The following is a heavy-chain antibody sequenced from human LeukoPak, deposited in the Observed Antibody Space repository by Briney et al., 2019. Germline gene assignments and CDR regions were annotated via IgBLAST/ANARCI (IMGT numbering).Heavy chain of an antibody. Sequence: SVKVSCTASGGTFSSYAISWVRQAPGQGLEWMGGIIPIFGTANYAQKFQGRVTITADESTSTAYMELSSLRSEDTAVYYCARDLEAGGPLDYWGQGTLVTVSS. CDR3: ARDLEAGGPLDY. CDR1: GGTFSSYA. D-gene: IGHD3-16*01. J-gene: IGHJ4*02. CDR2: IIPIFGTA. V-gene: IGHV1-69*13.